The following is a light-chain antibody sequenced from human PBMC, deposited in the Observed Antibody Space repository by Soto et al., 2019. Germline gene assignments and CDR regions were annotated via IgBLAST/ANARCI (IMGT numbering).Light chain of an antibody. CDR3: SSYTSSSTLV. J-gene: IGLJ1*01. Sequence: QSALTQPASVSGSPGQSITISCTGTSSDVGGYNYVSWYQHHPGKAPKLIIFDVSNRPSGVSNRVSGSKSGNTASLTISGLQAEDEADYYCSSYTSSSTLVFGTGTKVTVL. CDR2: DVS. V-gene: IGLV2-14*03. CDR1: SSDVGGYNY.